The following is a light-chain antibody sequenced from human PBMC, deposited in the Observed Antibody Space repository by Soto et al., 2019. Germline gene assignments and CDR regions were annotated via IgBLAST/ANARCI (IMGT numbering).Light chain of an antibody. J-gene: IGLJ2*01. CDR1: SSDIGGYDF. Sequence: QSALTQPPSASGSPGQSVTISCTGSSSDIGGYDFVSWYQQHPGKAPKLMIFEVTKRPSGVPDRFSGSKSGNTASLTVSGLQADDEADYYCSSYAGSNTLGFGGGTKLTVL. CDR3: SSYAGSNTLG. CDR2: EVT. V-gene: IGLV2-8*01.